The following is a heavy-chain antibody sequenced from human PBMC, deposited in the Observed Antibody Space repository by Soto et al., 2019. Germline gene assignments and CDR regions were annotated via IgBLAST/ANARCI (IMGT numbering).Heavy chain of an antibody. CDR3: VRDDIGLGIDY. J-gene: IGHJ4*02. D-gene: IGHD1-26*01. Sequence: SETLSLTCAVSGGSISSSNWWSWVRQPPGKGLEWIGEIYHSGSTNYNPSLKSRVTISVDNAKNMLYLQMNSLRAEDTAVYYCVRDDIGLGIDYWGLGTLVTVSS. CDR2: IYHSGST. V-gene: IGHV4-4*02. CDR1: GGSISSSNW.